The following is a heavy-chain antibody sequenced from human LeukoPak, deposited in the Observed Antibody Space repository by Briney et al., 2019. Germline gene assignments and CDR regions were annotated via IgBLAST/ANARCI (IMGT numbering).Heavy chain of an antibody. J-gene: IGHJ4*02. Sequence: ASVNVSCKASGYTFTGYYMHWVRQAPGQGLEWMGWINPNSGGTNYAQKFQGRVTMTRDTSISTAYMELSRLRSDDTAVYYCARGYYYYDSNSYFDYWGQGTLVTVSS. CDR3: ARGYYYYDSNSYFDY. D-gene: IGHD3-22*01. CDR1: GYTFTGYY. CDR2: INPNSGGT. V-gene: IGHV1-2*02.